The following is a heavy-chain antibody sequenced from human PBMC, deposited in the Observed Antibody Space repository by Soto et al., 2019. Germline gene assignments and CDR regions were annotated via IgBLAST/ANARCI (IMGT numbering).Heavy chain of an antibody. J-gene: IGHJ6*02. CDR3: ARRGYCTNGVCYYGMDV. CDR2: IYYSGST. D-gene: IGHD2-8*01. V-gene: IGHV4-39*07. Sequence: SETLSLTCTVSGGSISISSYYWGWIRQPPGKGLEWIGSIYYSGSTYYNPSLKSLVTISVDTSKNQFSLKLSSVTAADTAVYYCARRGYCTNGVCYYGMDVWGQGTTVT. CDR1: GGSISISSYY.